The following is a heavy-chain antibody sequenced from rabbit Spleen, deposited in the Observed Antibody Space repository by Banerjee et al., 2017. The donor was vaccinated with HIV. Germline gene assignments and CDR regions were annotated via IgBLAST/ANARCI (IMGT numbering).Heavy chain of an antibody. CDR2: IYAAKGST. J-gene: IGHJ3*01. CDR1: GIDFTKYY. D-gene: IGHD4-1*01. CDR3: ARAIVPWLGLTRLDL. Sequence: QLTETGGGLVQPGGSLTLSCKASGIDFTKYYITWVRQAPGKGLEWIGIIYAAKGSTAYASWVNGRFTISSDNAQSTVDLKMTSLTASDTATYFCARAIVPWLGLTRLDLWGPGSLVPVS. V-gene: IGHV1S7*01.